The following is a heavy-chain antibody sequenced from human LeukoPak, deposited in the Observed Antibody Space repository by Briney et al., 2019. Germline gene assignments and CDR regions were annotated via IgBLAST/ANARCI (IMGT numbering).Heavy chain of an antibody. CDR3: ARAGYYYGMDV. J-gene: IGHJ6*02. V-gene: IGHV4-61*08. Sequence: SETLSLTCNVSGGSVSSNGYFWNWIRQPPGKGLEWIGYIYNRGSTNYNPSLKSRVTISVDTSNNQFSLRLSSVTAADTAVYYCARAGYYYGMDVWGQGTTVTVSS. CDR2: IYNRGST. CDR1: GGSVSSNGYF.